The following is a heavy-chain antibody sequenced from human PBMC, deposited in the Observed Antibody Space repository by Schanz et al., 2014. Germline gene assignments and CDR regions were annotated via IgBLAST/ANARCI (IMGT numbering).Heavy chain of an antibody. J-gene: IGHJ4*02. V-gene: IGHV3-23*01. CDR1: GFSVGNKY. CDR2: MNESHSTI. Sequence: EVQLLESGGGLVQPGGSLRLSCAASGFSVGNKYMNWVRQAPGKGLEWVSAMNESHSTIYYADSVRGRFTISRDNSKTTVYLQMNSLRAEDTAVYYCAKDAENTAMITDYFDYWGQGTLVTVSS. D-gene: IGHD5-18*01. CDR3: AKDAENTAMITDYFDY.